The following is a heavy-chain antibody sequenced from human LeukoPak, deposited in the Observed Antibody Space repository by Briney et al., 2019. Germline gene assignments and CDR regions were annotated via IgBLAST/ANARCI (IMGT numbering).Heavy chain of an antibody. CDR1: GGSFIDYS. V-gene: IGHV4-34*01. CDR2: INHSGST. J-gene: IGHJ5*02. CDR3: ARSASYGYVRWFDP. D-gene: IGHD5-18*01. Sequence: SETLSLTCSVYGGSFIDYSWSWIRQPPGKGLEWIGEINHSGSTNYNPSLKSRVTISVDTSKNQFSLKLSSVTAADTAVYYCARSASYGYVRWFDPWGQGTLVTVSS.